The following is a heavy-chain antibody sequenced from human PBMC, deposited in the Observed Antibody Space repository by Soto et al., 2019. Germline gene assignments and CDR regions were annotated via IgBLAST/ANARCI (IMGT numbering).Heavy chain of an antibody. CDR3: ARRTAAAYYMDV. V-gene: IGHV3-30*03. CDR2: ISYDGRHE. J-gene: IGHJ6*03. CDR1: GFTFSNYA. Sequence: QVQLVESGGGVVQPGRSLRLSCAASGFTFSNYAMFWVRQSPGEGLEWVAVISYDGRHEDYVDGVKGRFSISRDNSKDTLYLQMDSLKAEDTAVYYCARRTAAAYYMDVWGKGTTVTVSS. D-gene: IGHD6-13*01.